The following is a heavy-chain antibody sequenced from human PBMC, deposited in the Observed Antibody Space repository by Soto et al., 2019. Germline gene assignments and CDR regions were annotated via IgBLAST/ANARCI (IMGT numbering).Heavy chain of an antibody. CDR3: AKGRSYYYYYGVDV. V-gene: IGHV3-23*01. CDR1: GFTFSNYA. J-gene: IGHJ6*02. Sequence: LRLSCAASGFTFSNYAMNWVRQAPGKGLEWVSIISGSGGSIYYADSVKGRFTISRDNSKSTLYLQMNSLRAEDTALYYCAKGRSYYYYYGVDVWGQGTTVTVSS. CDR2: ISGSGGSI.